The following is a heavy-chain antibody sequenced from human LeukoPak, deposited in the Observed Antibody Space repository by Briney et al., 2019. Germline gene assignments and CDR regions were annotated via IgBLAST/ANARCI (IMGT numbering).Heavy chain of an antibody. CDR2: IGGSGIRV. Sequence: GGSLRLSCAASGFTFSDYYMSWIRQAPGKGLEWVSGIGGSGIRVYYADSVKGRFTISRDNSKNTVYLRLSSLTVEDTAVYYCARDSRWALFDSWGQGTLVTVSS. J-gene: IGHJ4*02. V-gene: IGHV3-23*01. D-gene: IGHD5-24*01. CDR3: ARDSRWALFDS. CDR1: GFTFSDYY.